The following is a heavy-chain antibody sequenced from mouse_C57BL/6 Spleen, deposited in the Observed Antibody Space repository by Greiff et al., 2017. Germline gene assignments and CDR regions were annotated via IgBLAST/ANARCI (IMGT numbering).Heavy chain of an antibody. CDR1: GYAFSSSW. D-gene: IGHD1-1*02. CDR2: IYPCDGDT. Sequence: QVQLQQPGPELVKPGASVKISCKASGYAFSSSWMNWVKQRPIKGLEWIGHIYPCDGDTHYNGKFKGKATLTADKSSSTAYMQLSSLTSEDSAVYYCARRGYGDYAMDYWGQGTSVTVSS. V-gene: IGHV1-82*01. CDR3: ARRGYGDYAMDY. J-gene: IGHJ4*01.